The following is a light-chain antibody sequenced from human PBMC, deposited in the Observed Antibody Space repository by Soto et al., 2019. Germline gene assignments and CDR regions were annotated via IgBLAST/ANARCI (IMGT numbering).Light chain of an antibody. CDR1: SSDVGNYNL. V-gene: IGLV2-23*01. Sequence: QSVLTQPACVSGSPGQSITISCTGTSSDVGNYNLVSWYQQHPGKAPKLMIYEGSKRPSGVSNRFSGSKSGNTASLTISGLQAEDEADYYCCSYAGSSIHVVFGGGTKLTVL. J-gene: IGLJ2*01. CDR2: EGS. CDR3: CSYAGSSIHVV.